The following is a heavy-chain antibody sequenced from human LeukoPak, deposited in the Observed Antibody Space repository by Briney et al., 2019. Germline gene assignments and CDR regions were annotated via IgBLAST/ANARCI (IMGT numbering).Heavy chain of an antibody. CDR1: GFSFSDYY. Sequence: PGGSLRLSCVVSGFSFSDYYMNWIRQAPGKGLEWLSYISGSSSHILYADSVKGRFTISRDNAKNSLYLQMSNLRAEDTAVYFCARGGGLDVWGQGATVTVSS. CDR2: ISGSSSHI. J-gene: IGHJ6*02. V-gene: IGHV3-11*03. D-gene: IGHD3-16*01. CDR3: ARGGGLDV.